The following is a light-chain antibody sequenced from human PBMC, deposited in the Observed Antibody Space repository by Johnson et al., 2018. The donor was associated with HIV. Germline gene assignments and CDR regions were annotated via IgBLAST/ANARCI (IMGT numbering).Light chain of an antibody. J-gene: IGLJ1*01. Sequence: QSVLTQPASVSAASGQKVNISCSGSSSNIGNYYVSWYQHLPGTAPKLLIYDNNKRPSEIPDRFSGSKSGTSATLGIAGLQTGDEADYFCGTWDNSLNVYVFGTATKVTVL. V-gene: IGLV1-51*01. CDR3: GTWDNSLNVYV. CDR2: DNN. CDR1: SSNIGNYY.